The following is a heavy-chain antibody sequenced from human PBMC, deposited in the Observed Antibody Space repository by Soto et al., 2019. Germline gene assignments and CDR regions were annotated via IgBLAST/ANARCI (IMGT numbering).Heavy chain of an antibody. CDR1: GFIFTNSA. Sequence: QMQLVQSGPEVKKPGTSVKVSCKASGFIFTNSAMQWVRQARGQRPEWIGWIVLGSGNTNYAQRFQERVTITRDMSTRTAYMELSSLRSEDTAVYYCAERNSGGSYSYWGQGTLVTVSS. CDR3: AERNSGGSYSY. J-gene: IGHJ4*02. CDR2: IVLGSGNT. D-gene: IGHD1-26*01. V-gene: IGHV1-58*02.